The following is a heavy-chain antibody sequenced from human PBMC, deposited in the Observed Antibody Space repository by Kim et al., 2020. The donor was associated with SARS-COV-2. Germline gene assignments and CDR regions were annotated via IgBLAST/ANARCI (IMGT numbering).Heavy chain of an antibody. CDR2: IWYDGSTK. CDR1: GFTFSSYG. V-gene: IGHV3-33*06. CDR3: AKDGTAYCSSTSCAYYYYYYGMDV. J-gene: IGHJ6*02. Sequence: GGSLRLSCAASGFTFSSYGMHWVRQAPGKGLEWVAVIWYDGSTKYYADSVKGRFTISRDNSKNTLYLQMNSLRAEDTAVYYCAKDGTAYCSSTSCAYYYYYYGMDVWGQGTTVTVSS. D-gene: IGHD2-2*01.